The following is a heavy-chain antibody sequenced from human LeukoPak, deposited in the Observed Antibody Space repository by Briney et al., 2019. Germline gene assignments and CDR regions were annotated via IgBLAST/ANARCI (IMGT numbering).Heavy chain of an antibody. CDR3: ARDQIAARLVSLEVDY. J-gene: IGHJ4*02. D-gene: IGHD6-6*01. CDR1: GYTFTGYY. Sequence: ASVKVSCKASGYTFTGYYMHWVRQAPGQGLEWMGWINPNSGGTNYAQKFQGRVTMTRDTSISTAYMELRSLRSDDTAVYYCARDQIAARLVSLEVDYWGQGTLVTVSS. V-gene: IGHV1-2*02. CDR2: INPNSGGT.